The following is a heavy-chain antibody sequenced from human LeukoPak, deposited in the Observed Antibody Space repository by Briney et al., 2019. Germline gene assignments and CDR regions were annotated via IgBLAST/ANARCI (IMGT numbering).Heavy chain of an antibody. J-gene: IGHJ4*02. Sequence: GGSLRLSCAASGFTFSGSAMHWVRQASGKGLEWVGRIRSKANSYATAYAASVKGRFTISRDDSKNTAYLQMNSLKTEDTAVYYCSWYSGSHFHWGQGTLVTVSS. CDR2: IRSKANSYAT. V-gene: IGHV3-73*01. CDR1: GFTFSGSA. D-gene: IGHD1-26*01. CDR3: SWYSGSHFH.